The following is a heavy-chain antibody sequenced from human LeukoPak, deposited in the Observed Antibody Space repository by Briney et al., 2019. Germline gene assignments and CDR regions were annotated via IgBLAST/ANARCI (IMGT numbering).Heavy chain of an antibody. D-gene: IGHD3-22*01. CDR1: VYTFTSYY. V-gene: IGHV1-46*01. Sequence: ASVKVSRKASVYTFTSYYMHWVRQAPGQGLEKMGIINPSGGSTSYAQKFQGRVTMTMDTSTSTVYMELNSLRSEDTAVYYCARDSGFQPPTYYYDSSGSDYWGQGTLVTVSS. CDR2: INPSGGST. J-gene: IGHJ4*02. CDR3: ARDSGFQPPTYYYDSSGSDY.